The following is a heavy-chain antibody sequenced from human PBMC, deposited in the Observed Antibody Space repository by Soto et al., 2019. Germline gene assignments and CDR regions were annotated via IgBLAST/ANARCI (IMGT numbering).Heavy chain of an antibody. CDR2: YYSEST. V-gene: IGHV4-59*01. Sequence: PSETLSLTCTVSGGSISTYYWSWIRQPPGKGLEWIGYYSESTSYNPSLMSRVTISVDTSKNQFSLKLSSVTAADTAVYYCARGWFSSGYSNWFDPWGQGTLVT. CDR3: ARGWFSSGYSNWFDP. D-gene: IGHD3-3*01. CDR1: GGSISTYY. J-gene: IGHJ5*02.